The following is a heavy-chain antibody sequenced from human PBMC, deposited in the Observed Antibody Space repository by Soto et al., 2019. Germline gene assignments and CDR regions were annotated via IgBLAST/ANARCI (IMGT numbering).Heavy chain of an antibody. CDR2: IYHSGST. D-gene: IGHD6-19*01. CDR3: ARKQWLVPNWFDP. CDR1: GDSISSSNW. J-gene: IGHJ5*02. V-gene: IGHV4-4*02. Sequence: QVQLQESGPGLVKPSGTLSLTCAVSGDSISSSNWWSWVRQPPGKGLERIGEIYHSGSTNYNPSLMSRVTISVDKSKNQFSLKLNSVTAADTAVYYCARKQWLVPNWFDPWGQGTLVTVSS.